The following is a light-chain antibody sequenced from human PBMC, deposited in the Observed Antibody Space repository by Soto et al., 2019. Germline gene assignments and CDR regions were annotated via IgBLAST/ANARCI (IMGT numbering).Light chain of an antibody. CDR1: SSNIGRNY. J-gene: IGLJ1*01. V-gene: IGLV1-47*01. CDR3: ATWDASLSGHV. CDR2: MND. Sequence: QSVLTQPPSASETPGQRGIMFCSGSSSNIGRNYVYWYQQVPGTAPQLLIYMNDQRPSGVPDRFSGAKSGTTASLAISGLRSEDDADYYCATWDASLSGHVFGTGTKLTVL.